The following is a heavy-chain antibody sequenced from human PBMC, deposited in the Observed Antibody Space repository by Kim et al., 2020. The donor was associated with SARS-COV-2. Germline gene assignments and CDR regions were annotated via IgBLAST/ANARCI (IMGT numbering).Heavy chain of an antibody. CDR3: AKEADYGDYPGY. V-gene: IGHV3-30*18. J-gene: IGHJ4*02. D-gene: IGHD4-17*01. CDR1: GFTFSSYG. CDR2: ISYDGSNK. Sequence: GGSLRLSCAASGFTFSSYGMHWVRQAPGKGLEWVAVISYDGSNKYYADSVKGRFTISRDNSKNTLYLQMNSLRAEDTAVYYCAKEADYGDYPGYWGQGTL.